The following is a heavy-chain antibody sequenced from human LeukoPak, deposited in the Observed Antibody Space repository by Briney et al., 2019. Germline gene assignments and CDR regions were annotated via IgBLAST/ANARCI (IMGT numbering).Heavy chain of an antibody. J-gene: IGHJ5*02. CDR2: INPNSGGT. V-gene: IGHV1-2*02. D-gene: IGHD1-7*01. Sequence: ASVKVSCKASGYTFIDYYMQWVRQAPGQGLEWMGWINPNSGGTNYAQKFQGRVTMTRDTSISTAYMELSRLRSDDTAVYYCARVPKLELTSWFDPWGQGTLVTVSS. CDR3: ARVPKLELTSWFDP. CDR1: GYTFIDYY.